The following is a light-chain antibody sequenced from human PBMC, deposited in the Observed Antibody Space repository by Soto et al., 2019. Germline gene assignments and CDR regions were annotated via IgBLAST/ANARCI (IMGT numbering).Light chain of an antibody. J-gene: IGKJ5*01. CDR1: QSISIY. CDR2: GAS. V-gene: IGKV1-39*01. Sequence: ESQVTQCPSALSAYVGDRVTITCRASQSISIYLNWYQLKPGKAPNLLMYGASYLKSGVPTRFSGSGSGTDFTLTISRLQPEDFAIYYCQQTYTTPEITFGQGTRLEIK. CDR3: QQTYTTPEIT.